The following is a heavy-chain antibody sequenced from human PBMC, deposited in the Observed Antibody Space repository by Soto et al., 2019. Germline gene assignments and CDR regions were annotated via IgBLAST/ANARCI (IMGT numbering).Heavy chain of an antibody. CDR3: ARSCGYYDSSGYCWFDP. D-gene: IGHD3-22*01. Sequence: SETLSLTCAVYGASLSDNYCNWLRQPPGKGLEWIGEINHSGNTNYNPSLRSRVTISIDTSKNQLSLNLRSVSAADTAVYYCARSCGYYDSSGYCWFDPWGQGTLVTVSS. J-gene: IGHJ5*02. CDR2: INHSGNT. CDR1: GASLSDNY. V-gene: IGHV4-34*01.